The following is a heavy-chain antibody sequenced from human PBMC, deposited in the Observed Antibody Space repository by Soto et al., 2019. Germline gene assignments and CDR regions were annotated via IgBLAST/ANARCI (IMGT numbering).Heavy chain of an antibody. Sequence: QPXGSLRLACAAFGVTFSSYDMHWVRQAPGKGLEWVAVISYDGSNKYYADSVKGRFTISRDNSKNTLYLQMSSLRAEDTAVYYCVKGHRGGPDSWDVAGYWGQGTLVTVSS. V-gene: IGHV3-30*14. CDR3: VKGHRGGPDSWDVAGY. CDR2: ISYDGSNK. D-gene: IGHD1-26*01. J-gene: IGHJ4*02. CDR1: GVTFSSYD.